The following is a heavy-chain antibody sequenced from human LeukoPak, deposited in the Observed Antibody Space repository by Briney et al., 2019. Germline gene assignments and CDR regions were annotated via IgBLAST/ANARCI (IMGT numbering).Heavy chain of an antibody. CDR3: ARAVVMRGRWLDY. CDR1: GGSISSGDYY. J-gene: IGHJ4*02. D-gene: IGHD3-22*01. V-gene: IGHV4-30-4*01. CDR2: IYYSGST. Sequence: SQTLSLTCTVSGGSISSGDYYWSWIRQPPGKGLEWVGYIYYSGSTYYNPSLKSRVTISVDTSKNQFSLKLSSVTAADTAVYCCARAVVMRGRWLDYWGQGTLVTVSS.